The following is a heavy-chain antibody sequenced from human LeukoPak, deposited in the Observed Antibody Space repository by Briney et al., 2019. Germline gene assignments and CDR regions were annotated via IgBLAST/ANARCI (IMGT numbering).Heavy chain of an antibody. J-gene: IGHJ4*02. V-gene: IGHV1-2*02. CDR3: ARDAATTVTTD. Sequence: ASVKVSCKTSGYTFIGYYLHWVRQAPGQGLEWMGWINPNSGGTNYAQKFQGRTTMTRDTSITTAYMELSRLTSDDTAVYFCARDAATTVTTDWGQGTLVTVSS. CDR1: GYTFIGYY. D-gene: IGHD4-11*01. CDR2: INPNSGGT.